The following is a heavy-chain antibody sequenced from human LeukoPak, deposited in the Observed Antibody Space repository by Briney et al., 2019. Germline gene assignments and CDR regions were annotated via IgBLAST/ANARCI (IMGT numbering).Heavy chain of an antibody. J-gene: IGHJ4*02. CDR2: IGPHSSAT. Sequence: ASVKVSCKASGFTFTDYYIHWVRQAPGQGLEWMGYIGPHSSATSSPQEFQGRVTMTRDTSMSTAYMELTRLTSDDTAVYYCAREGNGLLSKDFDYWGQGTLVTVSS. V-gene: IGHV1-2*02. D-gene: IGHD2/OR15-2a*01. CDR3: AREGNGLLSKDFDY. CDR1: GFTFTDYY.